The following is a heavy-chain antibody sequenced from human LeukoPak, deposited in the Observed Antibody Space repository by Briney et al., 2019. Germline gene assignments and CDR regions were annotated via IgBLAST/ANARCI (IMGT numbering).Heavy chain of an antibody. CDR2: IKQDGSEK. Sequence: GGSLRLSCAASGCTFSDYWMNWVRQAPGKGLEWVANIKQDGSEKYSLDSVKGRFTFSRDNARNSLYLQMNSLRAEDTAVYYCARVVYSSGWSYYFDYWGQGILVTVSS. D-gene: IGHD6-19*01. CDR3: ARVVYSSGWSYYFDY. V-gene: IGHV3-7*04. J-gene: IGHJ4*02. CDR1: GCTFSDYW.